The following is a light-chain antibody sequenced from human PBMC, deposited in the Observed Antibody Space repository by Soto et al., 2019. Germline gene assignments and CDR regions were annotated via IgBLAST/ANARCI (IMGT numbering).Light chain of an antibody. CDR3: QQLSRYPLT. CDR1: QSISSY. J-gene: IGKJ5*01. V-gene: IGKV1-9*01. CDR2: SAS. Sequence: DIQLTQSPSFLSASVGDRVTITCRASQSISSYLNWYQQKPGKAPDILIYSASTLQSGVPSRFSGSGSETEFSLTIRALQPEDFATYYCQQLSRYPLTFGGGTRLEIK.